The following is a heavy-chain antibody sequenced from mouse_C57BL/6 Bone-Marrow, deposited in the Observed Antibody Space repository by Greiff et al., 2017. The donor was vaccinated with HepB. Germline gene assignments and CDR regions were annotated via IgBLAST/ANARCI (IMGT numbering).Heavy chain of an antibody. D-gene: IGHD2-3*01. V-gene: IGHV1-81*01. J-gene: IGHJ2*01. Sequence: QVHVKQSGAELARPGASVKLSCKASGYTFTSYGISWVKQRTGQGLEWIGEIYPRSGNTYYNEKFKGKATLTADKSSSTAYMELRSLTSEDSAVYFCARWADGYLYYFDDWGKGTTLTVSS. CDR2: IYPRSGNT. CDR1: GYTFTSYG. CDR3: ARWADGYLYYFDD.